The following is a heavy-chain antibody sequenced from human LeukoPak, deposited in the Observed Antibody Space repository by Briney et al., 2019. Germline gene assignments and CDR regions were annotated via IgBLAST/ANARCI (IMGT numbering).Heavy chain of an antibody. CDR3: ARNTAMVDYGMDV. CDR1: GFTFSNAW. D-gene: IGHD5-18*01. CDR2: IYSGGST. Sequence: GGSLRLSCAASGFTFSNAWMNWVRQAPGKGPEWVSVIYSGGSTYYADSVKGRFTISRDNSKNTVYLQMNSLRAEDTAVYYCARNTAMVDYGMDVWGQGTTVTVSS. V-gene: IGHV3-53*01. J-gene: IGHJ6*02.